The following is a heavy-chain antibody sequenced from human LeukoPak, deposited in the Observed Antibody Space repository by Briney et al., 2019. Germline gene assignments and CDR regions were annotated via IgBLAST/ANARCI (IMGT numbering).Heavy chain of an antibody. Sequence: PSETLSLTCTVSGGSISSGDYYWSWIRQPPGKGLEWIGYIYYSGSTNYNPSLKSRVTISVDTSKNQFSLKLSSVTAADTAVYYCARSIAVAGTKYNWFDPWGQGTLVTVSS. J-gene: IGHJ5*02. V-gene: IGHV4-61*08. CDR3: ARSIAVAGTKYNWFDP. D-gene: IGHD6-19*01. CDR1: GGSISSGDYY. CDR2: IYYSGST.